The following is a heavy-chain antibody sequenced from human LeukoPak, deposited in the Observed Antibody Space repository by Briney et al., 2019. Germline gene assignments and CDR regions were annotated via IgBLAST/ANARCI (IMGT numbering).Heavy chain of an antibody. CDR3: ATGALRPRHRRDAFDI. J-gene: IGHJ3*02. CDR2: FDPEDGET. CDR1: GYTLTELS. V-gene: IGHV1-24*01. Sequence: ASVKVSCKVSGYTLTELSMHWVRQAPGKGLEWMGGFDPEDGETIYAQKFQGRVTMTEDTSTDTAYMELSSLRSEDTAVYYCATGALRPRHRRDAFDIWGQGTMVTVSS.